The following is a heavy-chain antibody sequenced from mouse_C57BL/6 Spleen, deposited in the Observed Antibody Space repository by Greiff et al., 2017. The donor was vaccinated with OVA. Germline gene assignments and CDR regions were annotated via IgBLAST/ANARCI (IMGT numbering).Heavy chain of an antibody. Sequence: VQLQQSGAELVKPGASVKLSCTASGFNFNDYYMDWVKQRPEQGLEWIGRIDPGGGETKYAPKFQGKATITADTSSNTAYLQLSSLTSEDTAVYYCARDDYYGSRAIDYWGQGTSVTVSS. V-gene: IGHV14-2*01. CDR1: GFNFNDYY. CDR3: ARDDYYGSRAIDY. CDR2: IDPGGGET. D-gene: IGHD1-1*01. J-gene: IGHJ4*01.